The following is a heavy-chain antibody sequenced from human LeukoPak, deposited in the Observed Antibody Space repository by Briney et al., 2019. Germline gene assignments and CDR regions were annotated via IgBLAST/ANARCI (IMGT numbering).Heavy chain of an antibody. CDR3: ARLVNWFDP. J-gene: IGHJ5*02. CDR2: IYPGDSDT. D-gene: IGHD2-15*01. CDR1: GSSFTSYW. Sequence: GASLQISCKGSGSSFTSYWIGWVRPLPGKGLEWMGIIYPGDSDTRYSPSFQGQDTISADKSISTAYLQWSSLKASDTAMYYCARLVNWFDPWGQGTLVTVSS. V-gene: IGHV5-51*01.